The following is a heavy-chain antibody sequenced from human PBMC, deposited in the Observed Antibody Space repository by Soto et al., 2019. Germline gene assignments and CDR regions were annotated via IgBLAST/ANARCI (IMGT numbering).Heavy chain of an antibody. CDR2: ISGSGFKK. Sequence: QHWWSLRICCAASGFSFENFGMSWARQAPGKGLEWISSISGSGFKKYYADSVKGRFTISRDNSKSTVYLELNNLSAEDTAVYHCAKNQGVELVPLATVDWFDPWGQGSVVTVSS. CDR1: GFSFENFG. J-gene: IGHJ5*02. V-gene: IGHV3-23*01. D-gene: IGHD1-26*01. CDR3: AKNQGVELVPLATVDWFDP.